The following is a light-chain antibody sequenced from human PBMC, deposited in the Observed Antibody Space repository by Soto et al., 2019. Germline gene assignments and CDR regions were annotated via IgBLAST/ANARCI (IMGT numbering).Light chain of an antibody. CDR1: QGISNY. J-gene: IGKJ2*01. CDR3: PHANRYPPYT. Sequence: IQLTQSPSSLSASVGDGVTITCRASQGISNYLAWYQQKPGEAPKLLIYAASTLQSGVPSRFSGSGSGTDFTLTISSLQPEDFATYYCPHANRYPPYTFGQGTKVDIK. V-gene: IGKV1-9*01. CDR2: AAS.